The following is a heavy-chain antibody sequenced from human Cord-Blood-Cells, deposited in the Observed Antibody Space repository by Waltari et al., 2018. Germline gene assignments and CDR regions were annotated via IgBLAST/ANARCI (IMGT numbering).Heavy chain of an antibody. CDR2: ITYDGIKK. CDR1: GFTFGSYG. Sequence: QVQLVESGGGVVQPGRSLRLSCAASGFTFGSYGMHWVRQALGKGLEWVGVITYDGIKKEQAQSVQGRFTISRDNSKNTLYLQMKSLRAEDTALCYCAKDLTVKLWPHYYHYGMDVRGQGTTVTLSS. J-gene: IGHJ6*02. V-gene: IGHV3-30*18. D-gene: IGHD5-18*01. CDR3: AKDLTVKLWPHYYHYGMDV.